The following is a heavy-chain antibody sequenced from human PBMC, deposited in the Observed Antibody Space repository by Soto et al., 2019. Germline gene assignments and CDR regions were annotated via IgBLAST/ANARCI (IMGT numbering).Heavy chain of an antibody. CDR2: ISYDGSNK. J-gene: IGHJ4*02. V-gene: IGHV3-30*03. CDR1: GFPFTSYG. Sequence: QVQLVESGGGVVQPGMSLRLSCAASGFPFTSYGMHWVREGPGKGLEWGAVISYDGSNKFYADSVKGRFTISRDNSKNTLYLQMNSLRPEDTALYYCVGGQYYFVYRGQGTLIIVSS. D-gene: IGHD3-10*01. CDR3: VGGQYYFVY.